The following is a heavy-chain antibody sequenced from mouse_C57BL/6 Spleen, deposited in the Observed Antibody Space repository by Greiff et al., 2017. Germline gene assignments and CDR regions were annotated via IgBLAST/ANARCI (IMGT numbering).Heavy chain of an antibody. Sequence: GGGLVQPKGSLKLSCAASGFSFNTYAMNWVRQAPGKGLEWVARIRSKSNNYATYYADSVKDRFTISRDDSESMLYLQMNNLKTEDTAMYYCVREYLLWPYYFDYWGQGTTLTVSS. D-gene: IGHD2-1*01. CDR1: GFSFNTYA. CDR3: VREYLLWPYYFDY. J-gene: IGHJ2*01. CDR2: IRSKSNNYAT. V-gene: IGHV10-1*01.